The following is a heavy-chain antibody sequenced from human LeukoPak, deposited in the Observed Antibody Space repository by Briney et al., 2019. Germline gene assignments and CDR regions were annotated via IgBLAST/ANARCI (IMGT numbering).Heavy chain of an antibody. J-gene: IGHJ4*02. CDR1: GYTFTSYY. V-gene: IGHV1-46*01. Sequence: SGNGSCKASGYTFTSYYMHWVRQAPGQGLEWMGLINPTVGSTRYAQQFQGRISISRETSTPTVYMEMSSRTSDDKTLYYISRESTAFDYWGQGTLVTVSS. CDR3: SRESTAFDY. CDR2: INPTVGST.